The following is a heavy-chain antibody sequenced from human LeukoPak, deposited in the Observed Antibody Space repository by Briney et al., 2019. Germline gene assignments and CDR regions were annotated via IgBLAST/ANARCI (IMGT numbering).Heavy chain of an antibody. D-gene: IGHD2-15*01. CDR2: IKQDGSEK. V-gene: IGHV3-7*01. Sequence: GGSLRLSCAASGFTFSSYWMSWVRQAPGKGLEWVANIKQDGSEKYYVDSVKGRSTIYRDNAKKSRYLQMNSLRAEDTAVYYCAREGDYYCSGGSCYDYWGQGTLVTVSS. CDR1: GFTFSSYW. J-gene: IGHJ4*02. CDR3: AREGDYYCSGGSCYDY.